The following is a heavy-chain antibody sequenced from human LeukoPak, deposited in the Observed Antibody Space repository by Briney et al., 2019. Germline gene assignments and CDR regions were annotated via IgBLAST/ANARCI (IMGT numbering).Heavy chain of an antibody. V-gene: IGHV3-9*01. Sequence: PGRSLRLSCAASGFTFDDYAMHWVRQAPGKGLEWVSGISWNSGSIGYADSVKGRFTISRDNAKNSLYLQMNSLRAEGTAFYYCAKDWSYDSSGADYWGQGTLVTVSS. D-gene: IGHD3-22*01. CDR1: GFTFDDYA. CDR3: AKDWSYDSSGADY. CDR2: ISWNSGSI. J-gene: IGHJ4*02.